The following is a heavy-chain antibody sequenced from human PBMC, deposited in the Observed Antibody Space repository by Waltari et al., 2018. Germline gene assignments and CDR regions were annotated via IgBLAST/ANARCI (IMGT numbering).Heavy chain of an antibody. D-gene: IGHD6-13*01. V-gene: IGHV3-73*01. Sequence: EVQVVESGGGLVQPGGSLKLSCETSGFTFSGSTIHWVRQTSGKGLEWIGRIRSKPNNYATRDTASVEGRFTISRDDSESTAYLQMSSLMTEDTAVYYCTGGAVTGTDFWGQGTLVTVSS. CDR1: GFTFSGST. CDR3: TGGAVTGTDF. CDR2: IRSKPNNYAT. J-gene: IGHJ4*02.